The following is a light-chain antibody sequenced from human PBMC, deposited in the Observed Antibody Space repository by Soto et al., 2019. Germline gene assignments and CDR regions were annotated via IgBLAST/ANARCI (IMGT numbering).Light chain of an antibody. CDR2: EVN. CDR1: ISNVGSYKL. V-gene: IGLV2-23*02. CDR3: CSSGGSPTYV. Sequence: QSVLTQPAPVSGSRGQSITISCTGTISNVGSYKLLSWYQQHPGKPAKLMIFEVNKRAGGVSNRSSGLKAGTAASLTISGVKGEDEADYYSCSSGGSPTYVLGTGSKVTAL. J-gene: IGLJ1*01.